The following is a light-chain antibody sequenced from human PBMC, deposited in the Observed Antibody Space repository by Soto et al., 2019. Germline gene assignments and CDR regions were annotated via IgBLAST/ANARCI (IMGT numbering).Light chain of an antibody. Sequence: EIVMTQSPATLSVSPGERATLSCRASQSVSSNLAWYQQKPGQAPRLLIYGASTKATGIPARLSGSGSGTEFTLTISSRQSEDFAVYYWQQYNNWPPITFGQGTRLEIK. CDR3: QQYNNWPPIT. J-gene: IGKJ5*01. CDR1: QSVSSN. CDR2: GAS. V-gene: IGKV3-15*01.